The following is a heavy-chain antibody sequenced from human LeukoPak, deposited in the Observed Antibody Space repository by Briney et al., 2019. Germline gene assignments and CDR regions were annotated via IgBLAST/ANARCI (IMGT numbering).Heavy chain of an antibody. J-gene: IGHJ4*02. CDR3: ADPPSDY. V-gene: IGHV3-7*01. Sequence: PGGSLRLSCAASGFTFNGKWMTWVRQAPGKGLEWVANINQDGSEKYYVDSVKGRFTISRDNAKSSLYLEMSGLRPEDTAVSYCADPPSDYWGQGTLVAVSS. CDR1: GFTFNGKW. CDR2: INQDGSEK.